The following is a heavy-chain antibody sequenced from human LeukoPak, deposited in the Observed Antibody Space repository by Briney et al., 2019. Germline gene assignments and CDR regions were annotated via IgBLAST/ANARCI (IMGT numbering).Heavy chain of an antibody. D-gene: IGHD6-19*01. J-gene: IGHJ4*02. CDR3: ARAGSSGRAPEY. CDR2: INSDGNSP. CDR1: GFTFSSYW. Sequence: PGGSLRLSCAASGFTFSSYWTHWVRQAPGKGLVWVSRINSDGNSPSYADSVKGRFTISRDNAKNTLYLQMNSLRAEDTAVYYCARAGSSGRAPEYWGQGTLVTVSS. V-gene: IGHV3-74*01.